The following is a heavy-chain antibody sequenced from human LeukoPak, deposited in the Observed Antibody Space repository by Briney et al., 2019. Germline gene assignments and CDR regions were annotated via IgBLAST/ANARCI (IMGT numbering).Heavy chain of an antibody. J-gene: IGHJ4*02. D-gene: IGHD1-26*01. CDR2: IYSGGST. V-gene: IGHV3-53*04. CDR3: AKDSGGSPGY. Sequence: SGGSLRLSCAASGFTVSSNYMSWVRQAPGKGLEWVSVIYSGGSTYYADSVKGRFTISRHNSKNTLYLQMNSLRAEDTAVYYCAKDSGGSPGYWGQGTLVTVSS. CDR1: GFTVSSNY.